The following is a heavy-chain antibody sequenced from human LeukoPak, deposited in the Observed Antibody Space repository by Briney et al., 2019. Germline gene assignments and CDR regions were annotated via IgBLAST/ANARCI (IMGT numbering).Heavy chain of an antibody. D-gene: IGHD6-6*01. Sequence: GASVKVSCKASGGTFSSYAISWVRQAPGQGLEWMGGIIPIFGTANYAQKFQGRVTITADKSTSTAYMELSSLRSEDTAVYYCARRSVPYSSSLIFDYWGQGTLVTVSS. CDR3: ARRSVPYSSSLIFDY. CDR2: IIPIFGTA. V-gene: IGHV1-69*06. CDR1: GGTFSSYA. J-gene: IGHJ4*02.